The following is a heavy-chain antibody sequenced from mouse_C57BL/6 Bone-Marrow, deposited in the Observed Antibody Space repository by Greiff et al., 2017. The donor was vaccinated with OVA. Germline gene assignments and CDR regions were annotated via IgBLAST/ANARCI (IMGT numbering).Heavy chain of an antibody. J-gene: IGHJ2*01. CDR2: INYDGSST. CDR3: ARDHGNYNFDY. D-gene: IGHD2-1*01. CDR1: GFTFSDYY. Sequence: EVKLVESEGGLVQPGSSMKLSCTASGFTFSDYYMAWVRQVPEKGLEWVANINYDGSSTYYLDSLKSRFIISRDNAKNILYLQMSSLKSEDTATYYCARDHGNYNFDYWGQGTTLTVSS. V-gene: IGHV5-16*01.